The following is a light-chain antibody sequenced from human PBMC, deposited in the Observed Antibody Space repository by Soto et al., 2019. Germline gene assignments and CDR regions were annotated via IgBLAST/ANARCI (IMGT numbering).Light chain of an antibody. CDR2: AAS. Sequence: IQMTQSPSSLSASVGDIVTITCRTSQSISNYLNWYQQKPEKAPNLLIYAASSLKSGVPSRFSGSGTGTDFTLTICSLQPEDFATYYCQQSYSTPIAFGQGTRLEIK. V-gene: IGKV1-39*01. CDR1: QSISNY. J-gene: IGKJ5*01. CDR3: QQSYSTPIA.